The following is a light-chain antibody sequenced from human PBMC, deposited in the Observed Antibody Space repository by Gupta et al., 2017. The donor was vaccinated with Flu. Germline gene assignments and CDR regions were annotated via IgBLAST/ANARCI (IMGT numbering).Light chain of an antibody. CDR3: QQDCTAPST. J-gene: IGKJ1*01. Sequence: LSLSTGDRDTLSLRARHRGSNNHFAFAWYQQIPGQVPRLLIYDASSRATGLSARFAGSGSETEWTLTIIIREPEDFAVNYCQQDCTAPSTFGPGTRV. V-gene: IGKV3-20*01. CDR1: HRGSNNH. CDR2: DAS.